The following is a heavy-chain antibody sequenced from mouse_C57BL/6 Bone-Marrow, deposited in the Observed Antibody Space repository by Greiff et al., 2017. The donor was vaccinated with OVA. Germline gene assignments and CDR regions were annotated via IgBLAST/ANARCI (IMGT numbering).Heavy chain of an antibody. CDR2: IWTGGGT. CDR3: ARSSITTVVGAMDY. D-gene: IGHD1-1*01. J-gene: IGHJ4*01. CDR1: GFSLTSYA. V-gene: IGHV2-9-1*01. Sequence: VQLQESGPGLVAPSQSLSITCTVSGFSLTSYAISWVRQPPGKGLEWLGVIWTGGGTNYNSARKSRLSIIKDNSKSHIFLKMNRLQTDDTAKYYCARSSITTVVGAMDYWGQGTTVTVSS.